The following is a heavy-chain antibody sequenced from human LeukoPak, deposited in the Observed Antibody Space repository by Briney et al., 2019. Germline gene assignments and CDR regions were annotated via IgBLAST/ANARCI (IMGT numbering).Heavy chain of an antibody. CDR2: INHSGST. J-gene: IGHJ4*02. CDR3: AREVNSSSRGFLDY. V-gene: IGHV4-34*01. CDR1: GGSFSGYY. Sequence: SETLSLTCAVYGGSFSGYYWSWIRQPPGKGLEWIGEINHSGSTNYNPSLKSRVTISVDTSKNQFSLKLSSVTAADTAVYYCAREVNSSSRGFLDYWGQGTLVTVSS. D-gene: IGHD6-13*01.